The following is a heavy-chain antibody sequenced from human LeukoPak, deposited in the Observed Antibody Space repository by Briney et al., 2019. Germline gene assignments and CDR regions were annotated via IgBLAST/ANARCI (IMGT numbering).Heavy chain of an antibody. CDR1: GFTFSDHY. J-gene: IGHJ4*02. D-gene: IGHD3-16*01. V-gene: IGHV3-72*01. CDR3: VRVRGNYLDY. CDR2: IREKIYNYTT. Sequence: GGSLRLSCAASGFTFSDHYMAWVRQAPGKGLEWVGRIREKIYNYTTQYAASVKGRFTISRDDSQSSLYLQMNSLEVDDTAVYYCVRVRGNYLDYWGQGTLVTVSS.